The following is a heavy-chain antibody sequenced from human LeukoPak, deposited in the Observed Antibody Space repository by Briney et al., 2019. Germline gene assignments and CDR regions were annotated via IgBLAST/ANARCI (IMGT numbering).Heavy chain of an antibody. D-gene: IGHD1-1*01. V-gene: IGHV1-18*01. Sequence: ASVKVSCKASGYTFTSYGISWVRQAPGQGLEWMGWISAYNGNTNYAQKLQGRVTMTTDTSTSTAYMELRSLRSDDTAVYYCARQVERRWPRANFDYWGQGTLVTVSS. CDR3: ARQVERRWPRANFDY. CDR1: GYTFTSYG. CDR2: ISAYNGNT. J-gene: IGHJ4*02.